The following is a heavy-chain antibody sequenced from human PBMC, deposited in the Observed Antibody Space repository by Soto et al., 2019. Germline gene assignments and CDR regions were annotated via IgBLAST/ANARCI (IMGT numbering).Heavy chain of an antibody. CDR3: ASDKKQQLVVRYFDY. V-gene: IGHV3-33*01. CDR1: GFTFSSYG. CDR2: IWYDGSNK. Sequence: QVQLVESGGGVVQPGRSLRLSCAASGFTFSSYGMHWVRQAPGKGLEWVAVIWYDGSNKYYADSVKGRFTISRDNSKNTLYLQMNSLRADDTAVYYCASDKKQQLVVRYFDYWGQGTIVTVAA. D-gene: IGHD6-13*01. J-gene: IGHJ4*02.